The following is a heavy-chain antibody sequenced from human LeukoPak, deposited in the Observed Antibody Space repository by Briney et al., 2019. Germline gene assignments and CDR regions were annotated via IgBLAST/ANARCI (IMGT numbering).Heavy chain of an antibody. CDR3: ARTSSSSWYFLDWFDP. Sequence: SETLSLTCTVSGYSISSGYYWGWIRQPPGKGLEWIGSIYHSGSTYYNPSLKSRVTISVDTSKNQFSLKLSSVTAADTAVYYCARTSSSSWYFLDWFDPWGQGTLVTVSS. V-gene: IGHV4-38-2*02. J-gene: IGHJ5*02. CDR1: GYSISSGYY. D-gene: IGHD6-13*01. CDR2: IYHSGST.